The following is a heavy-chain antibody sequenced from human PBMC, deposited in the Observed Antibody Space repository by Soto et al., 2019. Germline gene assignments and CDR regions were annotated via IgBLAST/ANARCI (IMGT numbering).Heavy chain of an antibody. CDR1: GGSISSYY. V-gene: IGHV4-59*01. Sequence: QVQLQESGPGLVKPSETLSLTCTVSGGSISSYYWSWIRQPPGKGLEWIGFIFYSGSTSYNPSLKSRVTISIDTSEHPFSLKLNSVTAAVTAVYYCASMIGDPVLSFDSWGQGTLVAVSS. CDR3: ASMIGDPVLSFDS. J-gene: IGHJ5*01. D-gene: IGHD3-10*02. CDR2: IFYSGST.